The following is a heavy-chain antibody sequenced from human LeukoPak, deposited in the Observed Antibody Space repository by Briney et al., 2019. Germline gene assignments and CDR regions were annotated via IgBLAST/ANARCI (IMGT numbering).Heavy chain of an antibody. CDR2: LNPSDGST. CDR3: ASDTLIAVAGTLDY. J-gene: IGHJ4*02. V-gene: IGHV1-46*01. Sequence: ASVKVSCKTSGYTFTSYYMHWVRQAPGQGLEWMGILNPSDGSTSYAQKFQGRVTMTRDTSTSTVYMELSSLRSEDTAVYYCASDTLIAVAGTLDYWGQGTLVTVSS. CDR1: GYTFTSYY. D-gene: IGHD6-19*01.